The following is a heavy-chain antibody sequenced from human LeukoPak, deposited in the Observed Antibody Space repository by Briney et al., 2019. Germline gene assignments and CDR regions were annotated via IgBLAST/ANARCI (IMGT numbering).Heavy chain of an antibody. CDR1: GGSISSYY. CDR3: ARGSKAAPGTFDY. J-gene: IGHJ4*02. V-gene: IGHV4-59*01. CDR2: IYYTGNT. Sequence: SETLSLTCTVSGGSISSYYWSWIRQPPGKGLEWLGYIYYTGNTDYNPSLKSRVAISVDTSKNQFSLKLSSVTAADTAVYYCARGSKAAPGTFDYWGQGTLVTISS. D-gene: IGHD6-13*01.